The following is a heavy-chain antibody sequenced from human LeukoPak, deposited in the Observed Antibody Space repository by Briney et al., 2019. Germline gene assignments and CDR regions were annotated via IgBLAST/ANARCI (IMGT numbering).Heavy chain of an antibody. CDR3: AREGAWRWELLNWFDP. J-gene: IGHJ5*02. V-gene: IGHV4-38-2*02. CDR2: FYHGGST. Sequence: PSETLSLTCTVSGYSISTGYYWDWIRQPPGEGLEWIGTFYHGGSTYYNPSLKSRVTISVDTSKNQFSLNLTSVTAADTAVYYCAREGAWRWELLNWFDPWGQGTLVTVSS. D-gene: IGHD1-26*01. CDR1: GYSISTGYY.